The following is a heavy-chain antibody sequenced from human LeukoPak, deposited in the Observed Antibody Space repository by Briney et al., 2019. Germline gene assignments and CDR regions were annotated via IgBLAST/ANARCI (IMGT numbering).Heavy chain of an antibody. CDR1: GFTFSSYG. D-gene: IGHD1-26*01. V-gene: IGHV3-33*01. CDR2: IWYDGSNK. J-gene: IGHJ4*02. Sequence: GGSLRLSCAASGFTFSSYGMHWVRQAPGKWLEWVAVIWYDGSNKYYADSVKGRFTISRDNSKNTLYLQMNSLRAEDTAVYYCASPRSWYGGGGDFDYWGQGTLVTVSS. CDR3: ASPRSWYGGGGDFDY.